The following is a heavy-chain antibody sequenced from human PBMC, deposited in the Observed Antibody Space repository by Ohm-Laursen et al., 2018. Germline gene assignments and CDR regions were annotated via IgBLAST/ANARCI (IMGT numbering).Heavy chain of an antibody. D-gene: IGHD2-21*01. Sequence: GTLSLTCIVSGGSISSSSYYWGWIRQPPGKGLEWIGSIYYSGSTYYNPSLKSRVTISVDTSKNQFSLKLSSVTAADTAVYYCASYPPLFVWYFDLWGRGTLVTVSS. CDR3: ASYPPLFVWYFDL. V-gene: IGHV4-39*01. CDR2: IYYSGST. CDR1: GGSISSSSYY. J-gene: IGHJ2*01.